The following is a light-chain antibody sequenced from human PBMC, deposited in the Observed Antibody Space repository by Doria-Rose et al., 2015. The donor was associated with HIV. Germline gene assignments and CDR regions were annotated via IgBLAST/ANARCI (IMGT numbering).Light chain of an antibody. V-gene: IGKV4-1*01. J-gene: IGKJ3*01. Sequence: DIRVTQSPKSLGMSLGERATLNCKSNQSLLYTSKNYLAWYQQKPGQPPKLLIYWASTRQSGVHARFSGSGSGTDFTLTISSLEAEDVAVYYCQQYYDTPSCGPGTTVDIK. CDR3: QQYYDTPS. CDR1: QSLLYTSKNY. CDR2: WAS.